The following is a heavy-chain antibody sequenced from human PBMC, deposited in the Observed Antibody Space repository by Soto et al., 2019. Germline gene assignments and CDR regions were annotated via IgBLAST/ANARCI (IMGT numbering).Heavy chain of an antibody. Sequence: GGSLRLSCAASGFTFSDYDMHWVRQTTGKGLEWVSAIGVAGDTYYPGSVKGRFTISRENAKNSLYLQMHSLRAGDTAVYYCAGDSGSYYQGAFDLWGQGTTVTVSS. J-gene: IGHJ3*01. D-gene: IGHD1-26*01. CDR1: GFTFSDYD. CDR3: AGDSGSYYQGAFDL. CDR2: IGVAGDT. V-gene: IGHV3-13*01.